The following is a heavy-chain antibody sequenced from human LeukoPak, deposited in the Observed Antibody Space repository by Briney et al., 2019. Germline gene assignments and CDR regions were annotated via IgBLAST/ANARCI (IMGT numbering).Heavy chain of an antibody. V-gene: IGHV3-23*01. Sequence: GGSLRLSCAASGFTFSSYSMNWVRQAPGKGLEWVSAISGSGGSTYYADSVKGRFTISRDNSKNTLYLQMNSLRAEDTAVYYCAKGTDFWSGPDYFDYWGQGTLVTVSS. CDR2: ISGSGGST. CDR1: GFTFSSYS. J-gene: IGHJ4*02. D-gene: IGHD3-3*01. CDR3: AKGTDFWSGPDYFDY.